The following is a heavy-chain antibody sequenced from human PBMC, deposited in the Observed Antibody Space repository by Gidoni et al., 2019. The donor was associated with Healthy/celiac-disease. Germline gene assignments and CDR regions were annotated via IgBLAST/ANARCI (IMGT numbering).Heavy chain of an antibody. CDR3: ARDPYGDDYGGPTEGFDY. J-gene: IGHJ4*02. D-gene: IGHD4-17*01. V-gene: IGHV3-11*01. CDR2: ISSSGSTI. CDR1: GLPFSYYY. Sequence: QVQLVESGGCLVKPGVSLRLPCAASGLPFSYYYMRWLRQAHGKGLGWVSYISSSGSTIYYADSVKGRFTISRDNAKNALYLQMNSLRAEDTAVYYCARDPYGDDYGGPTEGFDYWGQGTLVTVSS.